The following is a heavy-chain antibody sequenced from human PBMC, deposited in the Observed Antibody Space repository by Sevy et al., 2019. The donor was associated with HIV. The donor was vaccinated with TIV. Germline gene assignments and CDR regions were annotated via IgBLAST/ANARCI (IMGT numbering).Heavy chain of an antibody. CDR3: ARGRVGDSSSWYGAFDV. V-gene: IGHV4-30-2*01. J-gene: IGHJ3*01. CDR1: GGSINSGGYS. Sequence: SETLSLTCAVSGGSINSGGYSWSWIRQPPGKGLEWIGYIFQSGATYYIPSLQSRVSISVDMSRNQFSLNLRSVTAADTAVYYCARGRVGDSSSWYGAFDVWGQGTMVTVPS. D-gene: IGHD6-13*01. CDR2: IFQSGAT.